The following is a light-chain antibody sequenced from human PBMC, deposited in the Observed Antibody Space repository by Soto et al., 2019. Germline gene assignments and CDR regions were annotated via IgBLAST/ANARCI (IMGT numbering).Light chain of an antibody. J-gene: IGLJ1*01. CDR3: NSYTSSSTFYV. CDR2: DVS. V-gene: IGLV2-14*03. Sequence: QSVLTQPASVSGSPGQAITISCSGTSSDVGAFNYVSWYQQHPGKAPKLMIYDVSNRPSGVSNRFSGSKSGNTASLTISGLRAEDEADYYCNSYTSSSTFYVFGTGTKVTVL. CDR1: SSDVGAFNY.